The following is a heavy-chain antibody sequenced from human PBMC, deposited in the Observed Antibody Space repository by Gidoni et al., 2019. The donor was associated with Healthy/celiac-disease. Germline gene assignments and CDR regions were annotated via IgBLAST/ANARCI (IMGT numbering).Heavy chain of an antibody. CDR3: ARDRNYYDSSGAFDY. CDR2: ISSSGSTI. V-gene: IGHV3-48*03. J-gene: IGHJ4*02. Sequence: EVQLVESGGGLVQPGGSLRLSCAASGFTFSSYEMNWVRQAPGKGLEWVSYISSSGSTIYYADSVKGRFTISRDNAKNSLYLQMNSLRAEDTAVYYCARDRNYYDSSGAFDYWGQGTLVTVSS. D-gene: IGHD3-22*01. CDR1: GFTFSSYE.